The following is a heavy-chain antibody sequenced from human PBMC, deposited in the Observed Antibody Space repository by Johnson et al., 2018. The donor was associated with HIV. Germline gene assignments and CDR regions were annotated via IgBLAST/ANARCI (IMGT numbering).Heavy chain of an antibody. CDR1: GFTFSQFA. J-gene: IGHJ3*02. V-gene: IGHV3-30*04. CDR2: ISYDGTKK. CDR3: ARAGRWSGDTFDI. Sequence: QVQLVESGGGLVKPGGSLRLSCAASGFTFSQFAMHWVRQAPGKGLEWVAIISYDGTKKYYADSVSGRFIISRDNSKNTLYLQMNSLRAEDTALYYCARAGRWSGDTFDIWGQVTMVTVSS. D-gene: IGHD3-10*01.